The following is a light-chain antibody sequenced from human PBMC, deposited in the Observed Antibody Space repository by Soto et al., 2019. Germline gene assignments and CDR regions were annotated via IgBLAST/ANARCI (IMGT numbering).Light chain of an antibody. J-gene: IGLJ7*01. Sequence: QSALTQPASVSGSPGQSITISCTGTSSDIGDYNYVSWYQQHPGKVPKLIIFEVSTRPSGVSNRFSGSKSGNTASLTISGLPADGGADYYCSSFSTSTTLYVFGTGTQLTVL. CDR1: SSDIGDYNY. V-gene: IGLV2-14*01. CDR2: EVS. CDR3: SSFSTSTTLYV.